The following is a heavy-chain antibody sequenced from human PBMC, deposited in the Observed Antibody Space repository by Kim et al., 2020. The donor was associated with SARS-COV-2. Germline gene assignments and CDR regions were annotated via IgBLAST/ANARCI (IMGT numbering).Heavy chain of an antibody. CDR2: TI. V-gene: IGHV3-48*03. Sequence: TIYYADSVKGRFTISRDNAKNSLYLQMNSLRAEETAVYYCATDILAGWNYWGQGTLVTVSS. J-gene: IGHJ4*02. CDR3: ATDILAGWNY. D-gene: IGHD3-9*01.